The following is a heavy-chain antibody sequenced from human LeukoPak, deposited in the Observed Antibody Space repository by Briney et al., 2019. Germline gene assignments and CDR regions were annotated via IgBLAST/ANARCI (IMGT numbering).Heavy chain of an antibody. CDR1: GFTVSSNY. V-gene: IGHV3-53*01. CDR3: AKDLGMMTFGGVTFDY. Sequence: GGSLRLSCAASGFTVSSNYMSWARQAPGKGLEGVSVIYSGGSTYYADSVKGRFTISRHNSKNTLYLQMNTLRAEDTAVYYCAKDLGMMTFGGVTFDYWSQGTLVTVSS. D-gene: IGHD3-16*01. CDR2: IYSGGST. J-gene: IGHJ4*02.